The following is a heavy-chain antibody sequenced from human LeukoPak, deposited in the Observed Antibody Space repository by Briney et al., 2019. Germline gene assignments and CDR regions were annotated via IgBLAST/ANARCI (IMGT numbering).Heavy chain of an antibody. D-gene: IGHD2-15*01. J-gene: IGHJ4*02. CDR1: GFTFSSYE. V-gene: IGHV3-48*03. CDR2: ISSSGSTI. Sequence: PGGSLRLSCAASGFTFSSYEMNWVRQAPGKGLEWVSYISSSGSTIYYADSVKGRFTISRDNSKNTLYLQMNSLRGEDTAVYYCAKDWGAYCSGGSCYGDFDYWGQGTLVTVSS. CDR3: AKDWGAYCSGGSCYGDFDY.